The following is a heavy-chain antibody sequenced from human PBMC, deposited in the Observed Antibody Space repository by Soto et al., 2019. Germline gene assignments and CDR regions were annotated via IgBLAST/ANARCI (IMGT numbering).Heavy chain of an antibody. CDR2: ISGSGGST. Sequence: GGCLRLPCAASGFTFSSYAMSWVRQAPGKGLEWVSAISGSGGSTYYADSVKGWFTISRDNSKNTLYLQMNSLKAEDTDVYYCAKVRNYYGSGCYSYWGQGTLFTVSS. V-gene: IGHV3-23*01. J-gene: IGHJ4*02. CDR3: AKVRNYYGSGCYSY. D-gene: IGHD3-10*01. CDR1: GFTFSSYA.